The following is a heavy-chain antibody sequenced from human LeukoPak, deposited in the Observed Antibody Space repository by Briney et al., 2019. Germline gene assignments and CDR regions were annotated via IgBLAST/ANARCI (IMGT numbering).Heavy chain of an antibody. Sequence: GGSLRLSCGASDFSFRTYSMIWARQAPGTGLEWISYISSGGGVTHYAESVKGRFSISRDNAKNSLFLQMNRLKDEDTAVYYCARVGVGDWGSVWDHWGQGVRVTVSS. CDR2: ISSGGGVT. CDR3: ARVGVGDWGSVWDH. CDR1: DFSFRTYS. J-gene: IGHJ4*02. V-gene: IGHV3-48*02. D-gene: IGHD3-16*01.